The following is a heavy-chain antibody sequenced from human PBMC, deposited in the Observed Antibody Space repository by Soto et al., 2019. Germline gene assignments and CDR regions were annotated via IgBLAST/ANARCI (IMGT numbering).Heavy chain of an antibody. V-gene: IGHV1-69*01. J-gene: IGHJ5*02. D-gene: IGHD3-3*01. CDR1: GGTFSSYA. CDR2: IIPIFGTA. Sequence: QVQLVQSGAEVKKPGSSVKVSCKASGGTFSSYAISWVRQAPGQGLEWMGGIIPIFGTANYAQKFQGRVRMTADESTSTADMELSSLRSGDTAVYYCASPKFRFWQQLDPWGQGTLVTVSS. CDR3: ASPKFRFWQQLDP.